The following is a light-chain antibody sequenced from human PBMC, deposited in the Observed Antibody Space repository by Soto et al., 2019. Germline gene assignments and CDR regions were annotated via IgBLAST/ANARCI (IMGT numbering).Light chain of an antibody. CDR2: DVT. Sequence: QSALTQPASVSGSPGQSITISCTGTSSDVGGSNSVSWYQQHPGKAPKLMIYDVTNRPSWVSTRFSGSKSGNTASLTISGLQAEHAADYYSSSYTSSTTVVFGGGTKLTVL. CDR3: SSYTSSTTVV. CDR1: SSDVGGSNS. V-gene: IGLV2-14*03. J-gene: IGLJ2*01.